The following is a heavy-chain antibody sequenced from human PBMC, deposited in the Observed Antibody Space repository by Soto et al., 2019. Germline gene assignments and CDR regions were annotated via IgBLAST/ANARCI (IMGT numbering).Heavy chain of an antibody. CDR3: ARTYGGNPGRRLYFDY. V-gene: IGHV4-61*08. J-gene: IGHJ4*02. CDR2: IYYSGST. Sequence: PSETLSLTCTVSGAALSSGGYFYTWIRQPPGKGLEWIGYIYYSGSTNYNPSLKSRVTISVDTSKNQFSLKLSSVTAADTAVYYCARTYGGNPGRRLYFDYWGQGTLVTVSS. CDR1: GAALSSGGYF. D-gene: IGHD4-17*01.